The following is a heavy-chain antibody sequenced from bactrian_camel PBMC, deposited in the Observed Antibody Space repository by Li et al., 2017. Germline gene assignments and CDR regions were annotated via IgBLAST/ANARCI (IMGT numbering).Heavy chain of an antibody. V-gene: IGHV3S1*01. CDR2: IMRDGGRT. Sequence: VQLVESGGGLVQPGGSLRLSCAASGFIFSSYWMYWVRQAPGKGLEWVSTIMRDGGRTYYAEHVQGRFTISRDDAKKTLYLQMNSPKPEDTAMYYCAASRACLGSRLSIYEYSFWGQGTQVTV. CDR3: AASRACLGSRLSIYEYSF. CDR1: GFIFSSYW. D-gene: IGHD3*01. J-gene: IGHJ4*01.